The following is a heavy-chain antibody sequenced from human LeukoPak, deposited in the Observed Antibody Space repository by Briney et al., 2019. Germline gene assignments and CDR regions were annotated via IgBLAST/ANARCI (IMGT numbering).Heavy chain of an antibody. J-gene: IGHJ6*03. D-gene: IGHD3-16*01. CDR1: GGSISSSSYY. CDR2: TYYSGST. V-gene: IGHV4-39*07. Sequence: SETLSLTCTVSGGSISSSSYYWGWIRQPPGKGLEWIGSTYYSGSTYYNPSLKSRVTISVDTSKNQFSLKLSSVTAADTAVYYCARDTSFYYYYYMDVWGKGTTVTVSS. CDR3: ARDTSFYYYYYMDV.